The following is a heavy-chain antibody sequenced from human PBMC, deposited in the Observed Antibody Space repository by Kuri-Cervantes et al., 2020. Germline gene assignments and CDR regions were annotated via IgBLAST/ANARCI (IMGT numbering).Heavy chain of an antibody. D-gene: IGHD4/OR15-4a*01. CDR2: ARNKANSYTT. Sequence: GESLKISCAASGFTFSSYAMSWVRQAPGKGLEWVGRARNKANSYTTEYAAAVKGRFSVSRDDSKNSLYLQMNSLKFEDTAVYFCARGYPGALTFGYWGLGTLVTVSS. V-gene: IGHV3-72*01. CDR1: GFTFSSYA. J-gene: IGHJ4*02. CDR3: ARGYPGALTFGY.